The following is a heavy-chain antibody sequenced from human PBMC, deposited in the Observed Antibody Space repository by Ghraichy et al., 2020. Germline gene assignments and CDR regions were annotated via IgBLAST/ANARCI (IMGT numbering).Heavy chain of an antibody. D-gene: IGHD3-10*01. J-gene: IGHJ4*02. Sequence: GESLNISCAASGFTFSSYWMSWVRQAPGKGLEWVANIKQDGSEKYYVDSVKGRFTISRDNAKHSLYLQMNSLRAEDTAVYYCARGSRADRVPFDYWGQGTLVTVSP. CDR3: ARGSRADRVPFDY. CDR1: GFTFSSYW. CDR2: IKQDGSEK. V-gene: IGHV3-7*01.